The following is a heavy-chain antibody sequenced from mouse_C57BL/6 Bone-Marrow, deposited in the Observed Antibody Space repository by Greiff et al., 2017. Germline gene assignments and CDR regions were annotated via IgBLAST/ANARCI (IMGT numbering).Heavy chain of an antibody. CDR2: IRSKSNNYAT. D-gene: IGHD2-4*01. CDR1: GFSFNTYA. CDR3: VRQGYDYPFDY. V-gene: IGHV10-1*01. J-gene: IGHJ2*01. Sequence: EVQRVESGGGLVQPKGSLKLSCAASGFSFNTYAMNWVRQAPGKGLEWVARIRSKSNNYATYYADSVKDRFTISRDDSESMLYLQMNNLKTEDTAMYYCVRQGYDYPFDYWGQGTTLTVSS.